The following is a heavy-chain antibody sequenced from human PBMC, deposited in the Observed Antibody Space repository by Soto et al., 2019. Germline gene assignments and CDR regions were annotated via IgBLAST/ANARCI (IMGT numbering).Heavy chain of an antibody. Sequence: QVQLVQSGAEVKKPGSSVKVSCKASGGTLSSYAIDWVRQAPGQGLEWMGGIIPIFGTADYAQKFQGRVTITADDSTSTAYMELGSLRSEDTAVYYCARGQTGGGWGYCFDYWGQGTLVTVSS. J-gene: IGHJ4*02. CDR2: IIPIFGTA. CDR3: ARGQTGGGWGYCFDY. CDR1: GGTLSSYA. D-gene: IGHD3-16*01. V-gene: IGHV1-69*12.